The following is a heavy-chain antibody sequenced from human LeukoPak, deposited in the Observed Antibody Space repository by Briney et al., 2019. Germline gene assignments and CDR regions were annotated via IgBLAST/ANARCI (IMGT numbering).Heavy chain of an antibody. D-gene: IGHD5-18*01. V-gene: IGHV1-69*04. CDR2: IIPILGIA. CDR1: GGTFSSYA. CDR3: ARVPTAVDTAMVTAY. Sequence: ASVKVSCKASGGTFSSYAISWVRQAPGQGLEWMGRIIPILGIANYAQKFQGRVTITADKSTSTAYMELSSVRDEDTAVYYCARVPTAVDTAMVTAYWGQGTLVTVSS. J-gene: IGHJ4*02.